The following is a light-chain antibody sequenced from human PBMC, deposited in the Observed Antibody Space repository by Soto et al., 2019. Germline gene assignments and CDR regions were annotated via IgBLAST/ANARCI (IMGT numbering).Light chain of an antibody. V-gene: IGLV1-40*01. CDR1: SSNIGAGYD. CDR3: QSYDSSLSGYVV. CDR2: TNS. J-gene: IGLJ2*01. Sequence: QPVLTQPPSVSGAPGQRVTISCAGSSSNIGAGYDVHWYQHLPGAAPRLLIYTNSMRPSGVPDRFSGSKSGTSASLAINGIQAEDEADYYCQSYDSSLSGYVVFGGGTQLTVL.